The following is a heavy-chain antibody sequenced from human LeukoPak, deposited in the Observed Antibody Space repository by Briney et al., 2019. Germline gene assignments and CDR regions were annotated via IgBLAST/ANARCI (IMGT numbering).Heavy chain of an antibody. CDR2: IYSGGST. CDR3: ARAPRYGSGSFAGP. Sequence: GGSLRLSCAASGFTVSSNYMSWVRQAPGKGLEWVSVIYSGGSTYYADSVKGRFTISRDNSKNTLYLQMNSLRAEDTAVYYCARAPRYGSGSFAGPWGQGTLVTVSS. J-gene: IGHJ5*02. V-gene: IGHV3-66*01. CDR1: GFTVSSNY. D-gene: IGHD3-10*01.